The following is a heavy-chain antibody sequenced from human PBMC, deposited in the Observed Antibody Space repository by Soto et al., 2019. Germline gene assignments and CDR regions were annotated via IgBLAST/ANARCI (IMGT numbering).Heavy chain of an antibody. CDR2: IIPIFGAT. CDR1: GGTFSSYA. J-gene: IGHJ5*01. Sequence: GASVKVSCKASGGTFSSYAITWVRQAPGQGLDWMGEIIPIFGATNFAQKFQGRVTITADKSTTTAYMELSSLTSEDTAVYYCARMRGSFLDSRGQGTLVTVSS. D-gene: IGHD1-26*01. CDR3: ARMRGSFLDS. V-gene: IGHV1-69*06.